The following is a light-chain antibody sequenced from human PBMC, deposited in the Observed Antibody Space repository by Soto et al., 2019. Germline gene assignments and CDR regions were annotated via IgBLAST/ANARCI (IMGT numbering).Light chain of an antibody. V-gene: IGKV3D-15*01. CDR1: QSVSSN. CDR2: GAS. Sequence: EIVITQSPATLSVSPGERATLSCRASQSVSSNLAWYQQKPGQAPRLLIYGASSRATGIPDRFSGSGSGTDFTLTISRLESEDFAVYYCQQYNNWPPITFGQGTRLEI. CDR3: QQYNNWPPIT. J-gene: IGKJ5*01.